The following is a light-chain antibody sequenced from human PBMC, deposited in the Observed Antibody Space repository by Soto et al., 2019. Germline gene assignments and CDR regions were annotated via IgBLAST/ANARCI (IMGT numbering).Light chain of an antibody. CDR3: QQMYTIPLT. V-gene: IGKV1-9*01. J-gene: IGKJ4*01. Sequence: DIPWTQSTSFLSASVGDRVTLTCRASQGISSYLAWYQQKPGKAPKLLMYAASTLQSGVPPRFSGVVGGTDCTLTISSLKTEDCARYDGQQMYTIPLTFGGGTKVDIK. CDR1: QGISSY. CDR2: AAS.